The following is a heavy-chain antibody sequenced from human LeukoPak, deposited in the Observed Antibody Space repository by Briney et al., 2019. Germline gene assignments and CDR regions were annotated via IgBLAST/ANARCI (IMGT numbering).Heavy chain of an antibody. CDR3: AKTRTGNSWYFDL. J-gene: IGHJ2*01. CDR1: GFTVSSTY. Sequence: SGGSLRLSCAASGFTVSSTYMSWVRQAPGKGLELVSIIYRGGSTYFADSVEGRFTISRDNSKNTVYLQMNSLRAEDTAVYYCAKTRTGNSWYFDLWGRGTLVTVSS. CDR2: IYRGGST. D-gene: IGHD4-23*01. V-gene: IGHV3-53*01.